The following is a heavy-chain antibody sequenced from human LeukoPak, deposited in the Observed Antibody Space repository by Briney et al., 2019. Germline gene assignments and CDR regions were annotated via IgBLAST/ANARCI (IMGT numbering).Heavy chain of an antibody. CDR2: ISSSSSYI. CDR1: GFTFSSYS. CDR3: AKGITITFDY. Sequence: PGGSLRLSCAASGFTFSSYSMNWVRQAPGKGLEWVSSISSSSSYIYYADSVKGRFTISIDNAKNSLYLQMNSLRAEDTAVYYCAKGITITFDYWGQGTLVTVSS. J-gene: IGHJ4*02. V-gene: IGHV3-21*04. D-gene: IGHD3-10*01.